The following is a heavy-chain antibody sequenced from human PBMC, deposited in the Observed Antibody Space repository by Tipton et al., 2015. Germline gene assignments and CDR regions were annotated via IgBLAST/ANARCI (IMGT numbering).Heavy chain of an antibody. CDR1: DGSISAYY. Sequence: TLSLTCTVSDGSISAYYWSWIRQPPGKGLEWIGYISYSETSHYNPSLKSRVTISVDTSKTQFSLKMSSVTASDTAVYYCARARGRHGGLFDSWGQGILVTVSS. D-gene: IGHD4-23*01. J-gene: IGHJ4*02. CDR3: ARARGRHGGLFDS. CDR2: ISYSETS. V-gene: IGHV4-59*01.